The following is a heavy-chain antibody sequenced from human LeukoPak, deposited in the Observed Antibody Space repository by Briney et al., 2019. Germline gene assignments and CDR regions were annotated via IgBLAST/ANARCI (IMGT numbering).Heavy chain of an antibody. CDR1: GGSISSGGYS. Sequence: SETLSLTCAVSGGSISSGGYSWSWIRQPPGKGLEWIGYIYYSGSTYYNPSLKSRVTISVDTSKNQFSLKLSSVTAADTAVYYCARRSIAARPGDYWGQGTLVTVSS. CDR2: IYYSGST. J-gene: IGHJ4*02. CDR3: ARRSIAARPGDY. D-gene: IGHD6-6*01. V-gene: IGHV4-30-2*05.